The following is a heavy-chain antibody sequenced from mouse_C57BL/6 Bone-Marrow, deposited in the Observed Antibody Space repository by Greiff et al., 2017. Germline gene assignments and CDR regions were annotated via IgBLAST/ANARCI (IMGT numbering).Heavy chain of an antibody. Sequence: QVQLQQPGAELVMPGASVKLSCKASGYTFTSYWMHWVKQRPGQGLEWIGEIDPSDSYTNYNQKFKGKSTLTVDKSSSTPYMQLSSLTSEDSAVYYCVIYYDYSDYWGQGTTLTVSS. V-gene: IGHV1-69*01. CDR1: GYTFTSYW. D-gene: IGHD2-4*01. CDR3: VIYYDYSDY. CDR2: IDPSDSYT. J-gene: IGHJ2*01.